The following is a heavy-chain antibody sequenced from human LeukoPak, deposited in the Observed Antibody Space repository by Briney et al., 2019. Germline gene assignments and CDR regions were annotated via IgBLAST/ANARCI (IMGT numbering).Heavy chain of an antibody. CDR2: ISSSSSYI. J-gene: IGHJ4*02. CDR3: ASTPPPDSSGYWDDY. D-gene: IGHD3-22*01. CDR1: GFTFSSYS. V-gene: IGHV3-21*01. Sequence: PGGSLRLSCAASGFTFSSYSMNWVRQAPGKGLEWVSSISSSSSYIYYADSVKGRFTISRDNAKNSLYLQMNSLRDEDTAVYYCASTPPPDSSGYWDDYWGQGTLVTVSS.